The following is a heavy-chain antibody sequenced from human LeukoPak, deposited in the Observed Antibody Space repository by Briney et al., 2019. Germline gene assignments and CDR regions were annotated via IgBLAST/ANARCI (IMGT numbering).Heavy chain of an antibody. D-gene: IGHD2-8*01. V-gene: IGHV1-58*02. J-gene: IGHJ4*02. Sequence: SVKVSCKASGYTFTGYYMHWVRQAPGQGLEWIGWIVVGSGNTNYAQKFQERVTITRDMSTSTAYMELSSLRSEDTAVYYCAAFPNCTNGVCFDYWGQGTLVTVSS. CDR1: GYTFTGYY. CDR3: AAFPNCTNGVCFDY. CDR2: IVVGSGNT.